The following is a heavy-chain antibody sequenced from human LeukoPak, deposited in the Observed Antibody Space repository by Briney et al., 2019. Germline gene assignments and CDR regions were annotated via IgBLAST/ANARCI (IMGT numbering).Heavy chain of an antibody. CDR1: GFTVSSNY. CDR2: IYSGGNT. J-gene: IGHJ5*02. CDR3: ARAARFDP. Sequence: GGSLRLSCAASGFTVSSNYMSWVRQAPGKGLEWVSIIYSGGNTYYADSVKGRFTISRDNSKNTLYLQMNSLRAEDMAVYYCARAARFDPWGQGTLVTVSS. V-gene: IGHV3-53*01.